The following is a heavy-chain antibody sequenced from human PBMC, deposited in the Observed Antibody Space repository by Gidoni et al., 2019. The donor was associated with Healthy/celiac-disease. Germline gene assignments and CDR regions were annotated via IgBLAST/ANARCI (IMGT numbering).Heavy chain of an antibody. J-gene: IGHJ5*02. CDR2: MNPNSGNT. V-gene: IGHV1-8*01. D-gene: IGHD3-3*01. CDR3: ARTYYDFWSGYPNWFDP. Sequence: QVQLVQSGAEVKKPGASVKVPCKASGYTFTSYDINWVRQATGQGLEWMGWMNPNSGNTGYAQKFQGRVTMTRNTSISTAYMELSSLRSEDTAVYYCARTYYDFWSGYPNWFDPWGQGTLVTVSS. CDR1: GYTFTSYD.